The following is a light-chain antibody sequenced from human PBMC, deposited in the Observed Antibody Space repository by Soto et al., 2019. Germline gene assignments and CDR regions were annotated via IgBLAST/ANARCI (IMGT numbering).Light chain of an antibody. CDR2: KAS. CDR1: QSISSW. V-gene: IGKV1-5*03. CDR3: QHYNSYLYT. J-gene: IGKJ2*01. Sequence: DIQMTQSPSTLSASVGDRVTITCRASQSISSWLAWYQQKPGKAPKLLIYKASSLESGVPSRFSGSGSGTEFTLTSSSLQPDDFATYYCQHYNSYLYTFGQGTKLEIK.